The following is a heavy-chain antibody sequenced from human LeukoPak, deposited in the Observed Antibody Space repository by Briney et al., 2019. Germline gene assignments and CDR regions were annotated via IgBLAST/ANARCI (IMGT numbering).Heavy chain of an antibody. D-gene: IGHD3-3*01. Sequence: RASETLSLTCAVYGGSFSGYYWSWIRQPPGKGLEWIGEINHSGSTNYNPSLKSRVTISVDTSKNQFSLKLSSVTAADTAVYYCARGKGVSGFWSGYPLHLKFDPWGQGTLVTVSS. CDR3: ARGKGVSGFWSGYPLHLKFDP. CDR1: GGSFSGYY. V-gene: IGHV4-34*01. J-gene: IGHJ5*02. CDR2: INHSGST.